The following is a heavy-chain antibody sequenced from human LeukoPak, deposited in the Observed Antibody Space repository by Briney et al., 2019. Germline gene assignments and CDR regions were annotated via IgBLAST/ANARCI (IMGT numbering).Heavy chain of an antibody. Sequence: ASVTVSCKASGYTFTVYYMHWVRQAPGQGLEWMGWINPNSGGTNYAQKFQGRVTMTRDTSISTAYMELSGLRSDDTAVYYCARARSGSYLYGYWGQGTLVTVSS. D-gene: IGHD1-26*01. CDR2: INPNSGGT. CDR3: ARARSGSYLYGY. J-gene: IGHJ4*02. CDR1: GYTFTVYY. V-gene: IGHV1-2*02.